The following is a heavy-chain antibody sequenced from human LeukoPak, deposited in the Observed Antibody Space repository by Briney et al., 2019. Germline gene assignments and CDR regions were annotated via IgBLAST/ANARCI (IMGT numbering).Heavy chain of an antibody. Sequence: SETLSLTCAVYGGSFSGYYWSWIRQPPGKGLEWIGEINHSGSTNYNPSLKSRVTISVDTSKNQFSLKLSSVTAADTAVYYCARENCGSGSYDPLYYFDYWGQGTLVTVSS. CDR2: INHSGST. CDR1: GGSFSGYY. D-gene: IGHD3-10*01. V-gene: IGHV4-34*01. J-gene: IGHJ4*02. CDR3: ARENCGSGSYDPLYYFDY.